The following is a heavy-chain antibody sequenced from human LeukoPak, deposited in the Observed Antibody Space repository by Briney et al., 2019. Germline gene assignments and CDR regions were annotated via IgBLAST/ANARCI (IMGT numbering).Heavy chain of an antibody. D-gene: IGHD3-22*01. CDR3: AKDPRGHYDRHAFDI. CDR1: GFIFSSYA. CDR2: ISGSGGST. J-gene: IGHJ3*02. Sequence: GGSLRLSCAASGFIFSSYAMSWVRQAPGKGLEWVSAISGSGGSTYYADSVKGRFTISRDNSKNTLYLQMNSLRAEDTAVYYCAKDPRGHYDRHAFDIWGQGTMVTVSS. V-gene: IGHV3-23*01.